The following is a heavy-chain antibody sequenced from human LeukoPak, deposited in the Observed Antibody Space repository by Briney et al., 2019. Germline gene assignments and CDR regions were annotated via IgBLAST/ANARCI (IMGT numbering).Heavy chain of an antibody. CDR3: ARPAYLGYCSSTSCHDAFDI. D-gene: IGHD2-2*01. CDR1: GYNFTSYW. Sequence: KREASLQISCQGSGYNFTSYWIGWVRQVPGKGLEWMGIIYPGDSDTRDSPSFQGQVTISDDKSISTAYLQWSSLKASDTAMYYCARPAYLGYCSSTSCHDAFDIWGQGTMVTVSS. CDR2: IYPGDSDT. J-gene: IGHJ3*02. V-gene: IGHV5-51*01.